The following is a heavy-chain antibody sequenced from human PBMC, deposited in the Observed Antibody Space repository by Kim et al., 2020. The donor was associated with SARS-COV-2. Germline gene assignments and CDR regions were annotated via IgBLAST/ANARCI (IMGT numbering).Heavy chain of an antibody. CDR2: ISNSNHYI. V-gene: IGHV3-21*01. D-gene: IGHD3-10*01. CDR1: GFTFSSYS. J-gene: IGHJ4*02. CDR3: ARGIYGSGSYYNDY. Sequence: GGSLRRSCAASGFTFSSYSMNWVRQAPGKGLEWVSYISNSNHYIYYADSLKGRFTISRDNAKNSLYLQMNSLRAEDTAVYYCARGIYGSGSYYNDYWGQGTLVTVSS.